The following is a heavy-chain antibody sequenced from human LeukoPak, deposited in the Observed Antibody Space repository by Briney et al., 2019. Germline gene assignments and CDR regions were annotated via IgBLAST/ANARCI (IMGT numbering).Heavy chain of an antibody. D-gene: IGHD5-18*01. V-gene: IGHV4-61*01. CDR3: ARSTAMVSYFDY. Sequence: SETLSLTCTVSGGSISSSSYHWSWIRQPPGKGLEWIGYIYYSGSTNYNPSLKSRVTISVDTSKNQFSLKLSSVTAADTAVYYCARSTAMVSYFDYWGQGTLVTVSS. J-gene: IGHJ4*02. CDR1: GGSISSSSYH. CDR2: IYYSGST.